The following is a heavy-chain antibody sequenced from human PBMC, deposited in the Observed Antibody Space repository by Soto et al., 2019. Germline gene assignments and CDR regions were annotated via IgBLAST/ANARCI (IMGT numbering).Heavy chain of an antibody. D-gene: IGHD3-22*01. CDR2: IYYSGST. CDR1: GGSISSSSYY. V-gene: IGHV4-39*01. J-gene: IGHJ6*02. CDR3: ARLLTTMIDEEYYYYGMDV. Sequence: SETLSLTCTVSGGSISSSSYYWGWIRQPPGKGLEWIGSIYYSGSTYYNPSLKSRVTISVDTSKNQFSLKRSSVTAADTAVYYCARLLTTMIDEEYYYYGMDVWGQGTTVTVSS.